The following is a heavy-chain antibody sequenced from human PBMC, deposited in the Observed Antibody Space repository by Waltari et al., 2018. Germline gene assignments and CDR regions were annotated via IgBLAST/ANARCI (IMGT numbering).Heavy chain of an antibody. CDR2: INHSGST. D-gene: IGHD2-15*01. J-gene: IGHJ6*02. V-gene: IGHV4-34*01. CDR3: ARQNRRLGGYCSGGSCYYGMDV. Sequence: QVQLQQWGAGLLKPSETLSLTCAAYGGSFSGYNWSWIRQPPGKGLEWIGEINHSGSTNYNPSLKSRVTISVDTSKNQFSLKLSSVTAADTAVYYCARQNRRLGGYCSGGSCYYGMDVWGQGTTVTVSS. CDR1: GGSFSGYN.